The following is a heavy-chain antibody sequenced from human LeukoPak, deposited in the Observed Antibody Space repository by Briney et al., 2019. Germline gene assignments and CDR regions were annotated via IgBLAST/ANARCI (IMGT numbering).Heavy chain of an antibody. Sequence: GGSLRLSCAASGFTFSSYAMSWVRQAPGKGLEWVSAISGSGSSTYYADSVKGRFTISRDNSKNTLYLQMNSLRAEDTAVYYCAKGHYDSSGYYRYYFDYWGQGTLVTVSS. CDR1: GFTFSSYA. CDR3: AKGHYDSSGYYRYYFDY. D-gene: IGHD3-22*01. J-gene: IGHJ4*02. CDR2: ISGSGSST. V-gene: IGHV3-23*01.